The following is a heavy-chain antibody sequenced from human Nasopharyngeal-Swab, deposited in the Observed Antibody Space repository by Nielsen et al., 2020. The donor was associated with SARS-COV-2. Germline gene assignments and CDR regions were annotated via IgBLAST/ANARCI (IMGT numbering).Heavy chain of an antibody. CDR3: VKGLTIFGVVIPTPFDY. CDR2: ISSNGGST. D-gene: IGHD3-3*01. V-gene: IGHV3-64D*06. Sequence: GESLTISCSASGFTFSSYAMHWARQAPGKGLEYVSAISSNGGSTYYADSVKGRFTISRDNSKNTLYLQMSSLRAEDTAVYYWVKGLTIFGVVIPTPFDYWGQGTLVTVSS. CDR1: GFTFSSYA. J-gene: IGHJ4*02.